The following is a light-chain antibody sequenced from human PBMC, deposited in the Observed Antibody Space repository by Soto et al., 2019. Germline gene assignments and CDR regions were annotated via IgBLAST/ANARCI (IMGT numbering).Light chain of an antibody. J-gene: IGLJ2*01. CDR1: SSDVGGYNY. Sequence: QSVLTQPPSASGSPGQSVTISCTGTSSDVGGYNYVSWYQQHPGKAPKLMIYDVSKRPSGVPDHFSGSKSGNTASLTVSGLQAEDEADYYCISYAGSNNWVFGGGTQLTVL. V-gene: IGLV2-8*01. CDR3: ISYAGSNNWV. CDR2: DVS.